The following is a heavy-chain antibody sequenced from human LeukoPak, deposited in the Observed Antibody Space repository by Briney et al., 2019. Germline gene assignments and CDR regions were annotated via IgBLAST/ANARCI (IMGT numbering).Heavy chain of an antibody. J-gene: IGHJ4*02. CDR3: ARFSNDHGVKFDY. CDR2: IYYSGTA. D-gene: IGHD4-17*01. V-gene: IGHV4-31*03. CDR1: GGSISSGGYY. Sequence: PSQTLSLTCTVSGGSISSGGYYWSWIRQHPGKGLEWIGYIYYSGTAYYNPSLKSRVTTSVDTSKNQFSLKLDSVTAADTAVYYCARFSNDHGVKFDYWGQGTLVTVSS.